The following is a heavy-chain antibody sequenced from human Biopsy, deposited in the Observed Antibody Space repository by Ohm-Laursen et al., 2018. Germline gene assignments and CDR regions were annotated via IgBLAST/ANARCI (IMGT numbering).Heavy chain of an antibody. CDR1: GYTFAGYY. Sequence: SSVKVSCKVSGYTFAGYYLHWVRQAPGHGLEWMGWINPNSGNANYAQSFQGRLTVTRDTSISTAYMGLTSLTFDDTAIYYCARVPAYPSIDGYYGLDLWGQGTTVIVSS. CDR2: INPNSGNA. D-gene: IGHD3-9*01. CDR3: ARVPAYPSIDGYYGLDL. V-gene: IGHV1-2*02. J-gene: IGHJ6*02.